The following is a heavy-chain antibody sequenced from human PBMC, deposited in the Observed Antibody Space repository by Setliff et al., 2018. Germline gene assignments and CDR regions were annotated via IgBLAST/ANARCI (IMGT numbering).Heavy chain of an antibody. J-gene: IGHJ4*02. CDR3: ARSTYGGAAAAYYFDY. Sequence: GSLRLSCAASGFTFSGYGMHWVRQPPGKGLEWIGSIYHSGSTYYNPSLKSRVTISVDTSKNQFSLKLSSVTAADTAVYYCARSTYGGAAAAYYFDYWGQGTLVTVSS. D-gene: IGHD6-13*01. CDR1: GFTFSGYG. V-gene: IGHV4-38-2*01. CDR2: IYHSGST.